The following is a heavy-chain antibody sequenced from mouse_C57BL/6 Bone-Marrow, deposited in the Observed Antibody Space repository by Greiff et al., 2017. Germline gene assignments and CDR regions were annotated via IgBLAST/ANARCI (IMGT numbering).Heavy chain of an antibody. CDR2: INPGSGGT. J-gene: IGHJ2*01. CDR3: AGSRGYYYGSTDY. Sequence: QVQLQQSGAELVRPGTSVKVSCKASGYAFTNYLIEWVKQRPGQGLEWIGVINPGSGGTNYNEKFKGKATLTADKSSSTAYMQLSSLTSEDSAVXCCAGSRGYYYGSTDYWGQGTTLTVSS. V-gene: IGHV1-54*01. CDR1: GYAFTNYL. D-gene: IGHD1-1*01.